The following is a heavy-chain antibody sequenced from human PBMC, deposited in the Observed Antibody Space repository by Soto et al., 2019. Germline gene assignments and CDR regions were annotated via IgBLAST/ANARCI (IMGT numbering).Heavy chain of an antibody. CDR2: ISSNGVST. V-gene: IGHV3-64D*06. CDR1: GFTFSSYA. Sequence: GGSLRLSCSVFGFTFSSYAMHWVRQAPGKGLQYVSSISSNGVSTYYADSVKGRFTISRDNSKNTLYLQMSSLRVEDTAVYYCVKDRYVDFWGQGPLVSVSS. J-gene: IGHJ4*02. CDR3: VKDRYVDF.